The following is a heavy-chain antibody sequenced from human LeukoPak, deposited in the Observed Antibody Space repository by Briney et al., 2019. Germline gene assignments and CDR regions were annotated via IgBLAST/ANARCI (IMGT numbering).Heavy chain of an antibody. D-gene: IGHD2-15*01. V-gene: IGHV4-34*01. CDR3: ARASSDHYYYGMDV. CDR2: INHSGST. J-gene: IGHJ6*02. Sequence: SETLSLTCAVYGGSFSGYYRSWIRQPPGKGLEWIGEINHSGSTNYNPSLKSRVTISVDTSKNQFSLKLSSVTAADTAVYYCARASSDHYYYGMDVWGQGTTVTVSS. CDR1: GGSFSGYY.